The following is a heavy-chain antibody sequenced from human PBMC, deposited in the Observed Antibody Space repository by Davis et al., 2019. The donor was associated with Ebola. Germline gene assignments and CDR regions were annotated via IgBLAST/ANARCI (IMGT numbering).Heavy chain of an antibody. Sequence: GESLKISCAASGFTFSDYYMSWIRQAPGKGLEWVSYISSRSSYTNYADSVKGRFTISRDNAKNSLYLQMNSLRAEDTAVYYCARTPRVVVPAAWGQGTLVTVSS. CDR1: GFTFSDYY. CDR3: ARTPRVVVPAA. D-gene: IGHD2-2*01. J-gene: IGHJ5*02. V-gene: IGHV3-11*03. CDR2: ISSRSSYT.